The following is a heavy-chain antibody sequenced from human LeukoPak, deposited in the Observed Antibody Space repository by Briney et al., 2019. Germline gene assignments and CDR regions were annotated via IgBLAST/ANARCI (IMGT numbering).Heavy chain of an antibody. CDR3: ASLGHHSSTSCPFCGLDY. Sequence: GGSLRLSCAASGFTVSSNYMSWVRQAPGKGLEWASVIYSGGSTYYADSVKGRFTISRDNSKNTLYLQMNSLRAEDTAVYYCASLGHHSSTSCPFCGLDYWGQGTLVTASS. CDR1: GFTVSSNY. V-gene: IGHV3-66*02. J-gene: IGHJ4*02. D-gene: IGHD2-2*01. CDR2: IYSGGST.